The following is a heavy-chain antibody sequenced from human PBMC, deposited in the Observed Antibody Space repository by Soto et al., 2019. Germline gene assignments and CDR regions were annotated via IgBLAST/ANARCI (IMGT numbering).Heavy chain of an antibody. D-gene: IGHD3-10*01. Sequence: GGSLRLSCAASGLTLSTYSLNWVRQAPRKGLEWVSYISGSSNTIYYADSVKGRFTISRDNAKNSLYLQMNSLGAEDSAVYYCARVGRTDYTSGSYYYYGMDVWGQGTTVTVSS. CDR3: ARVGRTDYTSGSYYYYGMDV. CDR1: GLTLSTYS. V-gene: IGHV3-48*04. J-gene: IGHJ6*02. CDR2: ISGSSNTI.